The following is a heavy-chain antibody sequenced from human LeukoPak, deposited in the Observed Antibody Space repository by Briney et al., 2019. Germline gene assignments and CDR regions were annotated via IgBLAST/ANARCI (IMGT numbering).Heavy chain of an antibody. V-gene: IGHV7-4-1*02. CDR2: INTNTGNP. J-gene: IGHJ6*03. CDR1: GYTFTSYA. Sequence: ASVKVSCKASGYTFTSYAMNWVRQAPGQGLEWMGWINTNTGNPTYAQGFTGRFVFSLDTSVSTAYLQISSLKAEDTAVYYCARYGYSYGPGNYYYYYMDVWGKGTTVTVSS. D-gene: IGHD5-18*01. CDR3: ARYGYSYGPGNYYYYYMDV.